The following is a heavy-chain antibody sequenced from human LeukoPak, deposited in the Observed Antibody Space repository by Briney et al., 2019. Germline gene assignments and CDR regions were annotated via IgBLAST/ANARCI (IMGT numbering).Heavy chain of an antibody. V-gene: IGHV4-34*01. Sequence: SETLSLTCAVYGGSFSGYYWSWIRQPPGKGLEWIGEINHSGSTNYNPSLKSRVTISVDTSKNQFSLKLSSVTAADTAVYYCARVWYYDILTGYPHYFDYWGQGTLVTVSS. CDR2: INHSGST. J-gene: IGHJ4*02. CDR1: GGSFSGYY. D-gene: IGHD3-9*01. CDR3: ARVWYYDILTGYPHYFDY.